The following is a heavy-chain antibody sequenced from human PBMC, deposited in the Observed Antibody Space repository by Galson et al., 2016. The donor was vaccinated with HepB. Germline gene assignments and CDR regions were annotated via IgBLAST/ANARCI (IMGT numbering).Heavy chain of an antibody. CDR2: ISASSGTI. V-gene: IGHV3-48*01. D-gene: IGHD3-10*01. CDR1: GFRFSDYN. CDR3: ARPYTYYFGSGSYFDVLHYGMDV. Sequence: SLRLSCAASGFRFSDYNMNWVRQAPGRGLEWVAYISASSGTIYAADSLKGRFTIPRDNANNSLSPQMNSLRAEDTAFYYWARPYTYYFGSGSYFDVLHYGMDVWGQGTTVTVAS. J-gene: IGHJ6*02.